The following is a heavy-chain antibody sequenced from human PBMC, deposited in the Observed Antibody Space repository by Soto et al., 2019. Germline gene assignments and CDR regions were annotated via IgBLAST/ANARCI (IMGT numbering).Heavy chain of an antibody. CDR1: GFTFSSYW. CDR2: INSDGSST. Sequence: EVQLVESGGGLVQPGASLRLSCAASGFTFSSYWMHWVRQAPGKGLVWVSRINSDGSSTSYAGSVKGRFTISRDNAKNALYLQMNSLRAEDTAVYYCVRTSLVVAAATREDYWRQGTLVTVSS. V-gene: IGHV3-74*01. J-gene: IGHJ4*02. D-gene: IGHD2-15*01. CDR3: VRTSLVVAAATREDY.